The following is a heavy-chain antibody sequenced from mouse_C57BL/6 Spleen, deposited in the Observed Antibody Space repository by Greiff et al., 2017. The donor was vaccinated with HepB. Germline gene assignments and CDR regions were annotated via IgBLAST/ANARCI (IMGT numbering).Heavy chain of an antibody. CDR1: GYAFTNYL. Sequence: VKLQESGAELVRPGTSVKVSCKASGYAFTNYLIEWVKQRPGQGLEWIGVINPGSGGTNYNEKFKGKATLTADKSSSTAYMQLSSLTSEDSAVYFCARRGWSYAMDYWGQGTSVTVSS. CDR3: ARRGWSYAMDY. CDR2: INPGSGGT. V-gene: IGHV1-54*01. J-gene: IGHJ4*01. D-gene: IGHD2-3*01.